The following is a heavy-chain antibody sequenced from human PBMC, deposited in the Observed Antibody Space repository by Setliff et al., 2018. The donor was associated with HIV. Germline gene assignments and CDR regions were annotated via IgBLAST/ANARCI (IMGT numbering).Heavy chain of an antibody. Sequence: PSGTLSLTCNVSGFSISSNYYWGWVRQPPGRGLEWIGNIYHIGTAYYNPSFKTRVAISIDTSKNYVSLKLRSLTAADTAIYYCARDHRGLLSPVPRGYFDYWGQGALVTVSS. CDR3: ARDHRGLLSPVPRGYFDY. CDR1: GFSISSNYY. D-gene: IGHD3-22*01. J-gene: IGHJ4*02. CDR2: IYHIGTA. V-gene: IGHV4-38-2*02.